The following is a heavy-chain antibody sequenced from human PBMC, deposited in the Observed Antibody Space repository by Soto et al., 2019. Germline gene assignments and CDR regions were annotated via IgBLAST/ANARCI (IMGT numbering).Heavy chain of an antibody. CDR3: ARGHPRSGSRGYDDGFDI. Sequence: ASVKVSCKASGGTFSSYAISWVRQAPGQGLEWMGWISAYNGNTNYAQKLQGRVTMTTDTSTSTAYMELRSLRSDDTAVYYCARGHPRSGSRGYDDGFDIWGQAPMVTVSS. CDR2: ISAYNGNT. D-gene: IGHD6-19*01. CDR1: GGTFSSYA. J-gene: IGHJ3*02. V-gene: IGHV1-18*01.